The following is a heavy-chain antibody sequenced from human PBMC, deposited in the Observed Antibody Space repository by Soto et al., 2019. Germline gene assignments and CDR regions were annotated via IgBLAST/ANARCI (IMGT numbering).Heavy chain of an antibody. J-gene: IGHJ6*03. CDR3: ARDIYGDYEEYDYDYYMDF. Sequence: QVQLVQSGAEVKKPGASVKVSCKASGYTFTSYGISWVRQAPGQGHEWMGWISAYNGNTNYAQKHQGRVTITTVSSASTAYMELSSLISDDTAVNYCARDIYGDYEEYDYDYYMDFCGKGSTV. CDR2: ISAYNGNT. V-gene: IGHV1-18*01. CDR1: GYTFTSYG. D-gene: IGHD4-17*01.